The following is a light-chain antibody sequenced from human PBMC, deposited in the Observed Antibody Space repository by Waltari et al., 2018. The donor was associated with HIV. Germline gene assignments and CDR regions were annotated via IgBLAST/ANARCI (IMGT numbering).Light chain of an antibody. CDR2: GNT. J-gene: IGLJ2*01. Sequence: QSVLTQPPSVSGAPGQRVTISCTGSSSNIGAGYDVHWYQQLPGTAPKLLIYGNTNRSSGVPDRFSGSKSGTSGSLAITGLQAEDEADYYCQSDDSSLIHVVFGGGTRLTVL. V-gene: IGLV1-40*01. CDR1: SSNIGAGYD. CDR3: QSDDSSLIHVV.